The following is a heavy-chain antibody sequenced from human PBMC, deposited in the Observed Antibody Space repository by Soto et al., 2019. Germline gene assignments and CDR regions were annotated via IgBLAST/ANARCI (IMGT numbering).Heavy chain of an antibody. CDR2: ISGSGGST. J-gene: IGHJ6*02. D-gene: IGHD3-10*01. CDR1: GFTFSSYA. Sequence: PGGSLRLSCAASGFTFSSYAMSWVRQAPGKGLEWVSAISGSGGSTYYADSVKGRLTISRDNSKNTLYLQMNSLRAEVTAVYYCAKARVYGSALEYYYYGMDVWGQGTTVTLSS. V-gene: IGHV3-23*01. CDR3: AKARVYGSALEYYYYGMDV.